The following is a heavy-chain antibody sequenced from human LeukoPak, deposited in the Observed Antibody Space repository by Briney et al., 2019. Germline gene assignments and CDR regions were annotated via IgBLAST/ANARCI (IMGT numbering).Heavy chain of an antibody. D-gene: IGHD2/OR15-2a*01. V-gene: IGHV4-59*01. CDR1: GGSISSYY. CDR2: IYYSGST. CDR3: ARDGNTGYFDY. J-gene: IGHJ4*02. Sequence: SETLSLTCTVSGGSISSYYWSWLRQPPGKGLEWIGYIYYSGSTNYNPSLKSRVTISVDTSKNQFSLKLSSVTAADTAVYYCARDGNTGYFDYWGQGTLVTVSS.